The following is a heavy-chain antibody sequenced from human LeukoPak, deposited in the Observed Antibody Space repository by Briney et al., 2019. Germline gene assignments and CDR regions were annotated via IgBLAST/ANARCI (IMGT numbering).Heavy chain of an antibody. CDR1: GFTFSSYG. CDR2: ISGSGGST. V-gene: IGHV3-23*01. D-gene: IGHD1-26*01. Sequence: GGTLRLSCAASGFTFSSYGMSWVRQAPGKGLEWVSAISGSGGSTYYADSVKGRFTISRDNSKNTLYLQMNSLRAEDTAVYYCARDKPWELLRTYAFDIWGQGTMVTVSS. J-gene: IGHJ3*02. CDR3: ARDKPWELLRTYAFDI.